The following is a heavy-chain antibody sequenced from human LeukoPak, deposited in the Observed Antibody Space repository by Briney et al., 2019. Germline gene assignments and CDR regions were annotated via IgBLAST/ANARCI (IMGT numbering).Heavy chain of an antibody. D-gene: IGHD3-22*01. V-gene: IGHV4-59*08. CDR1: GGSISSYY. Sequence: PSETLSLTCTVSGGSISSYYWSWIRQPPGKGLEWIGYIYYSGSTNYNPSLKSRVTISVDTSKNQFSLKLSSVTAADTAVYYCARGHVDYDSSGYYYRYFRHWGQGTLVTVSS. CDR3: ARGHVDYDSSGYYYRYFRH. J-gene: IGHJ1*01. CDR2: IYYSGST.